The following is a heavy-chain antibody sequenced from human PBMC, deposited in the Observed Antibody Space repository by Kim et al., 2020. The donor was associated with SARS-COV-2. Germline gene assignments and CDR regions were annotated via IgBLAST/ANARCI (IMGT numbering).Heavy chain of an antibody. Sequence: ASVKVSCKVSGYTLTELSMHWVRQAPGKGLEWMGGFDPEDGETIYAQKFQGRVTMTEDTSTDTAYMELSSLRSEDTAVYYCATGPRPYYYDSSGYQNAFDIWGQGTMVTVSS. D-gene: IGHD3-22*01. V-gene: IGHV1-24*01. J-gene: IGHJ3*02. CDR3: ATGPRPYYYDSSGYQNAFDI. CDR2: FDPEDGET. CDR1: GYTLTELS.